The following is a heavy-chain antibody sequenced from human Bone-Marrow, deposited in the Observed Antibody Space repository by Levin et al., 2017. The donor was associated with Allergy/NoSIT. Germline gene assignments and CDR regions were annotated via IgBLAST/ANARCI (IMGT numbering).Heavy chain of an antibody. J-gene: IGHJ4*02. D-gene: IGHD3-22*01. CDR2: MNPNSGNT. CDR1: GYTFTSYD. CDR3: ARVSMRLLPRSPYYFDY. V-gene: IGHV1-8*01. Sequence: GASVKVSCKASGYTFTSYDINWVRQATGQGLEWMGWMNPNSGNTGYAQKFQGRVTMTRNTSISTAYMELSSLRSEDTAVYYCARVSMRLLPRSPYYFDYWGQGTLVTVSS.